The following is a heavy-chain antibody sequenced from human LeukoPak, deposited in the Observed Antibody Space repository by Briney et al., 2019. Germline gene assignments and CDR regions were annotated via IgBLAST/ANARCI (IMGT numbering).Heavy chain of an antibody. D-gene: IGHD3-3*01. CDR1: GFTFSGFA. J-gene: IGHJ5*02. Sequence: PGGSLRLSCAASGFTFSGFAMSWVRRTPGKGLEWVSYISSSGSTIYYADSVKGRFTISRDNAKNSLYLQMNSLRAEDTAVYYGARDQAHYDFWSGYRQTNWFDPWGQGTLVTVSS. V-gene: IGHV3-11*01. CDR3: ARDQAHYDFWSGYRQTNWFDP. CDR2: ISSSGSTI.